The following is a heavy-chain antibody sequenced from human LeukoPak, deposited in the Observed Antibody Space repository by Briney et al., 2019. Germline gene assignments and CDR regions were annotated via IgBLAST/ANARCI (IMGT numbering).Heavy chain of an antibody. CDR2: ISYDGSNT. Sequence: GGSLRLSCAASGITFSSYWMHWVRQAPGKGLEWVAVISYDGSNTYYADSVKGRFTISRDNSKNMLYLQMNSLRAEDTAVYYCAKPYYYGSRSYMDYWGQGTLVTVSS. CDR3: AKPYYYGSRSYMDY. V-gene: IGHV3-30*18. CDR1: GITFSSYW. D-gene: IGHD3-10*01. J-gene: IGHJ4*02.